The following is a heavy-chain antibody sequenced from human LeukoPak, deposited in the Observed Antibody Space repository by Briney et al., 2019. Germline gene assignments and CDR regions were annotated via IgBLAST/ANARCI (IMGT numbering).Heavy chain of an antibody. D-gene: IGHD6-13*01. V-gene: IGHV1-2*02. CDR1: GYTFNTYG. Sequence: ASVKVSCKASGYTFNTYGITWVRQAPGQGLEWMGWINPNSGGTNYAQKFQGRVTMTRDTSISTAYMELSRLRSDDTAVYYCAREASGSSWGQGTLVTVSS. CDR2: INPNSGGT. J-gene: IGHJ4*02. CDR3: AREASGSS.